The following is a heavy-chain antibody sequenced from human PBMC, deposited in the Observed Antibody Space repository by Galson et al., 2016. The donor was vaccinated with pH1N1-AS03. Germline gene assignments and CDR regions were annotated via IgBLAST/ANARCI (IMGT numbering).Heavy chain of an antibody. Sequence: SLRLSCAASGFTFSRSWMSWVRQAPGKGLEWVANINRDGSQKNYVDSVKGRFTISRDNAKSSLNLQMNSLSAEDTVIYYCAKDSSSNEQGYWGPGTLVTVSS. J-gene: IGHJ4*02. CDR1: GFTFSRSW. CDR2: INRDGSQK. CDR3: AKDSSSNEQGY. V-gene: IGHV3-7*01. D-gene: IGHD6-6*01.